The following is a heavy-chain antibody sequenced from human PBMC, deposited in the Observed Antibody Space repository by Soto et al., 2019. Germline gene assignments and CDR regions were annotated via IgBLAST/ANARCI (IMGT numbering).Heavy chain of an antibody. CDR3: AREYYDFWSGRSGFDY. J-gene: IGHJ4*02. V-gene: IGHV3-33*01. Sequence: GGSLRLSCAASGFTFSSYGMHWVRQAPGKGLEWVAVIWYDGSNKYYADSVKGRFTISRDNSKNTLYLQMNSLRAEDTAVYYCAREYYDFWSGRSGFDYWGQGTLVTVSS. CDR2: IWYDGSNK. D-gene: IGHD3-3*01. CDR1: GFTFSSYG.